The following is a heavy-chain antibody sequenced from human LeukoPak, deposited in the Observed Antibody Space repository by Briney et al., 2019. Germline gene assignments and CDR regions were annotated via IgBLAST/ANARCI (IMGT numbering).Heavy chain of an antibody. CDR3: ARKTSGPNPFDF. J-gene: IGHJ4*02. V-gene: IGHV3-23*01. Sequence: GGSLRLSCAASGFTFNNYAMSWVRQSPGKGLEWVSGISTSVLDTPYADSVKGRFTISRDNSKNTLYLQMNSLRVEDTAIYYCARKTSGPNPFDFWGQGTLVSVSS. CDR1: GFTFNNYA. D-gene: IGHD2-8*01. CDR2: ISTSVLDT.